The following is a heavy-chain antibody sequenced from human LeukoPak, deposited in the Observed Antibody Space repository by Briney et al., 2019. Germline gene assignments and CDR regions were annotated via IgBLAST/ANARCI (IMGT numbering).Heavy chain of an antibody. V-gene: IGHV3-21*01. J-gene: IGHJ6*03. CDR1: GFTLSSYS. Sequence: KSGGSLRLSCAASGFTLSSYSMNWVRQAPGKGLEWVSSISSSSIYIYYADPVKGRFTISRDNARSSLYLQMNSLRAEDTAVYYCARDPYSGSYGADYYYYMDVWGKGTTVTISS. CDR2: ISSSSIYI. D-gene: IGHD1-26*01. CDR3: ARDPYSGSYGADYYYYMDV.